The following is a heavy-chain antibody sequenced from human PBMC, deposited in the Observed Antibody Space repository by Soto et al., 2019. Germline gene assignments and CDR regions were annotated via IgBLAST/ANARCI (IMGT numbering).Heavy chain of an antibody. CDR1: GXTFSIYS. V-gene: IGHV3-23*01. J-gene: IGHJ4*02. CDR3: AKVGSSGWLFDY. D-gene: IGHD6-19*01. CDR2: ISGSGGST. Sequence: GSLRLSCAASGXTFSIYSMSWFRQAPGKGLEWVLAISGSGGSTYYADSVKGRFTISRDNSKNTLYLQMNSMRAEDTAVYYCAKVGSSGWLFDYWGQGTLVTVSS.